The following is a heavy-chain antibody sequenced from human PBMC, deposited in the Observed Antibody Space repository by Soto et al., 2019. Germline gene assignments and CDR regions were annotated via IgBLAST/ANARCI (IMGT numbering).Heavy chain of an antibody. CDR3: ARGGQNGYYGSRAMLDY. D-gene: IGHD3-22*01. Sequence: QVQLVQSGAEVKKPGASVKVSCKASGYTFTSYGLSWVRQAPGQGLEWMGWISAYNGNTNYAEKLQGRVTMTTDTSTSTAYMELRSLRSDDTAVYYCARGGQNGYYGSRAMLDYWGQGTLVTVSS. CDR2: ISAYNGNT. V-gene: IGHV1-18*01. J-gene: IGHJ4*02. CDR1: GYTFTSYG.